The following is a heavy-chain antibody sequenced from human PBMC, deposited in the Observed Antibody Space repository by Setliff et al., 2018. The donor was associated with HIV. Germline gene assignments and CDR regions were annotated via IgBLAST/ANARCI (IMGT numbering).Heavy chain of an antibody. CDR1: GGSISSGPYD. CDR3: AGDTVGDSRLTEFDY. J-gene: IGHJ4*02. V-gene: IGHV4-39*07. Sequence: SETLSLTCTVSGGSISSGPYDWGWIRQPPGKGLEWIGNTYYDGSTYYTPSLKSRVIISLDTSKNHLSLRLSSMTAADTAVYYCAGDTVGDSRLTEFDYWGQGTLVTVSS. D-gene: IGHD3-16*01. CDR2: TYYDGST.